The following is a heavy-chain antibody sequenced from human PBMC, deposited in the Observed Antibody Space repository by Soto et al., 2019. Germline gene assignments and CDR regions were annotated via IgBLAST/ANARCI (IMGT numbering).Heavy chain of an antibody. J-gene: IGHJ4*02. Sequence: GASVKVSCKASGGTFSSYAISWVRQAPGQGLEWMGGIIPIFGTANYAQKFQGRVTMTRNTSIRTAYIDLSSLSSDDTAVYYCARVMLGGHSDYWRQGTLVTVSS. CDR1: GGTFSSYA. V-gene: IGHV1-69*05. D-gene: IGHD2-15*01. CDR2: IIPIFGTA. CDR3: ARVMLGGHSDY.